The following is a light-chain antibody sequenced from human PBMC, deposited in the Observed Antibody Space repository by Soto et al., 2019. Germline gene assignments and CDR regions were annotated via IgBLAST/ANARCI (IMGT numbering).Light chain of an antibody. V-gene: IGKV3-11*01. CDR1: QSVSSY. CDR3: QQRSNWPLT. Sequence: EIVLTQSPATLSLSPGERATLSCRASQSVSSYLAWYQQKPGQAPRLLIYDASNRATGIPARFSGSGSGTDFTLTISSLEPEDFAVYYCQQRSNWPLTFSPGTKVDIK. J-gene: IGKJ3*01. CDR2: DAS.